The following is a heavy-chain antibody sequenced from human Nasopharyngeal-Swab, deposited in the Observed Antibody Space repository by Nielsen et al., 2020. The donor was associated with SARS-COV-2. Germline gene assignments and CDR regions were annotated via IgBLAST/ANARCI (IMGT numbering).Heavy chain of an antibody. J-gene: IGHJ4*02. CDR1: GFPSGSNA. CDR2: ISGSGGST. V-gene: IGHV3-23*01. CDR3: AKGSLWELLDY. D-gene: IGHD1-26*01. Sequence: GLRWSSGDGSGFPSGSNAMSGVRQAPGKGLEWVSAISGSGGSTYYADSVKGRFTISRDNSKNTLYLQMNSLRAEDTAVYYCAKGSLWELLDYWGQGTLVTVSS.